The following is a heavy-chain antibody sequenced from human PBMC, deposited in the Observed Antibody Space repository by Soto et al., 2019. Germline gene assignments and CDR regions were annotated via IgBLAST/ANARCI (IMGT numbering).Heavy chain of an antibody. CDR1: GGTFSSYA. Sequence: QVQLVQSGAEVKKPGSSVKVSCKASGGTFSSYAISWVRQAPGQGLEWMGGIIPIFGTANYAQKFQGRVTITADESTSTAYMGLSSLRSEDTAVYYCTRDRMGSGRRYLWFDPWGQGTLVTVSS. CDR2: IIPIFGTA. D-gene: IGHD6-19*01. J-gene: IGHJ5*02. CDR3: TRDRMGSGRRYLWFDP. V-gene: IGHV1-69*12.